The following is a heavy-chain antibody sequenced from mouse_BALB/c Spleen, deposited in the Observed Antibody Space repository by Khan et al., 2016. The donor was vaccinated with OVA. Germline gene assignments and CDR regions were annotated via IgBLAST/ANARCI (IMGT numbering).Heavy chain of an antibody. D-gene: IGHD2-14*01. Sequence: EVQLQESGPGLVKPSQSLSLTCTVTGYSITSDYAWNWIRQFPRNKLEWMGYISYSGSTSYNPSLKSRISITRDTSKNQFFLQLNSVTTEITATYFCARSGYEAWFAYWGQGTLVTVSA. V-gene: IGHV3-2*02. CDR1: GYSITSDYA. CDR2: ISYSGST. CDR3: ARSGYEAWFAY. J-gene: IGHJ3*01.